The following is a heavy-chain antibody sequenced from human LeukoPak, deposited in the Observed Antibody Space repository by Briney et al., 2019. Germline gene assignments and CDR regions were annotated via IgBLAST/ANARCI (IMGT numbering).Heavy chain of an antibody. D-gene: IGHD5-24*01. CDR3: AKVGRRDGRFSNYFDY. V-gene: IGHV3-30*02. J-gene: IGHJ4*02. Sequence: PGGSLRLSCAASGFTFSSYGMHWVRQAPGKGLEWVAFIRYDGSNKYYADSVKGRFTISRDNSKNTLYLQMNSLRAEDTAVYYCAKVGRRDGRFSNYFDYWGQGTLVTVSS. CDR2: IRYDGSNK. CDR1: GFTFSSYG.